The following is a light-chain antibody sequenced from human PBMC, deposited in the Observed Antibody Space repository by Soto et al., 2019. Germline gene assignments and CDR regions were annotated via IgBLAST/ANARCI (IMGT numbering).Light chain of an antibody. V-gene: IGLV6-57*04. J-gene: IGLJ2*01. Sequence: NFMLTQPHSVSECPGKTVTISCTRSSGSIASNYVQWYQQRPGSAPTTVLYEDNQRPSGVPDRFSGSIDSSSNSASLTISGLKTEDEADYYCQSYDSSNVVFGGGTTLTVL. CDR2: EDN. CDR1: SGSIASNY. CDR3: QSYDSSNVV.